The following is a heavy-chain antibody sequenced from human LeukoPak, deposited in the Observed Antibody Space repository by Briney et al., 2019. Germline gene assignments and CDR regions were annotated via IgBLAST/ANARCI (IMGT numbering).Heavy chain of an antibody. Sequence: PSETLSLTCTVSGGSISSYYWSWIRQPAGKGLEWIGRIYTSGSTNYNPSLKSRVTMSVDTSKNQFSLKLSSVTAADTAVYYCAGQGSRLELRRGYWFDPWGQGTLVTVSS. CDR2: IYTSGST. J-gene: IGHJ5*02. D-gene: IGHD1-7*01. CDR3: AGQGSRLELRRGYWFDP. CDR1: GGSISSYY. V-gene: IGHV4-4*07.